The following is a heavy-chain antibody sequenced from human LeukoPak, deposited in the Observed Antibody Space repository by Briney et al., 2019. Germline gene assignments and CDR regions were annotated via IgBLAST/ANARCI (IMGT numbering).Heavy chain of an antibody. D-gene: IGHD5-24*01. Sequence: PGGSLRLSCAASGFTFSSYGMHWVRQAPGKGLEWVSYISSSSSPIYYADSVKGRFTISRDNAKNLLYLQMNSLGDEDTAVYYCARDGRDGYNRAPGAFDIWGQGTMVTVSS. CDR3: ARDGRDGYNRAPGAFDI. J-gene: IGHJ3*02. CDR1: GFTFSSYG. V-gene: IGHV3-48*02. CDR2: ISSSSSPI.